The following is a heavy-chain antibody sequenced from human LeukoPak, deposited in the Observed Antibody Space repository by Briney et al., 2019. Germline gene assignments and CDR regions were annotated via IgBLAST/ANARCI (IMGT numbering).Heavy chain of an antibody. CDR3: ARGRNEGGGGGYGW. Sequence: ASVKVSCKASGGTFSSYAINWVRQAPGQGLEWMGGIIPVFDTPNYAQKFQGRVTITADESTSTAYMELSSLRSDDTAVYYCARGRNEGGGGGYGWWGQGTLVTVSS. V-gene: IGHV1-69*13. J-gene: IGHJ4*02. CDR2: IIPVFDTP. CDR1: GGTFSSYA. D-gene: IGHD3-10*01.